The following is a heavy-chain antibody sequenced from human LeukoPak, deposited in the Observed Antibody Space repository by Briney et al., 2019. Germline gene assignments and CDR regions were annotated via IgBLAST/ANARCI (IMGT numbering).Heavy chain of an antibody. CDR1: GCTFTGYY. CDR2: INPNSGGT. D-gene: IGHD2-2*03. J-gene: IGHJ4*02. Sequence: ASVKVSCKASGCTFTGYYMHWVRQAPGQGLEWMGWINPNSGGTNYAQKFQGRVTMTRDTSISTAYMELSRLRSDDTAVYYCARRAPGYCSSTSCYPRDYWGQGTLVTVSS. V-gene: IGHV1-2*02. CDR3: ARRAPGYCSSTSCYPRDY.